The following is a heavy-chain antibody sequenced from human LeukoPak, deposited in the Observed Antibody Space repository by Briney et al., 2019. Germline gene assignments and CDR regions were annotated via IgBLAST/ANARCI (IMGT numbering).Heavy chain of an antibody. J-gene: IGHJ4*02. D-gene: IGHD3-9*01. CDR2: INPSGGST. Sequence: ASVKVSCKASGYTFTSYYMHWVRQAPGQGLEWMGIINPSGGSTSYAQKFQGRVTMTRDTSTSTVYMELSSLRSEDTAVYYCAGGRRTYYDILTGYFTYWGQGTLVTVSS. V-gene: IGHV1-46*01. CDR1: GYTFTSYY. CDR3: AGGRRTYYDILTGYFTY.